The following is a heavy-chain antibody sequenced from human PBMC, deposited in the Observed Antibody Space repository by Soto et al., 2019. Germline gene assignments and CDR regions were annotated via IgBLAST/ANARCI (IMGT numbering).Heavy chain of an antibody. D-gene: IGHD5-18*01. CDR3: AKGVSQYTPLALFDY. J-gene: IGHJ4*02. V-gene: IGHV3-23*01. Sequence: GGSRRLSGSVSGVTLTSYAMSWVSQVPGKGLEWVSTISGSDGRTYSTDSVKGRFTISRDNSRNTAYLQMNSLRVEDTAVYYCAKGVSQYTPLALFDYWGRGTLVTVSS. CDR1: GVTLTSYA. CDR2: ISGSDGRT.